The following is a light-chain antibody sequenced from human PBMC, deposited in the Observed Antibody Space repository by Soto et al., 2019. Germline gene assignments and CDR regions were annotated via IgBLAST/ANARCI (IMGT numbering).Light chain of an antibody. CDR1: QSVSSN. CDR2: GAS. V-gene: IGKV3-15*01. Sequence: EIVMTQSPSTLSFSPVGRVSLSCRASQSVSSNLAWYQQKPGQAPRLLIYGASTRATGIPARFSGSGSGTEFTLTISSLQSQDFAVYHCQQYNNWPITFGQGARLEI. J-gene: IGKJ5*01. CDR3: QQYNNWPIT.